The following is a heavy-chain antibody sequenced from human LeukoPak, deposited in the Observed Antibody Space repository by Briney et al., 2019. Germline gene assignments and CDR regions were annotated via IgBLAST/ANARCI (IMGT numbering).Heavy chain of an antibody. CDR1: GGSISSYY. J-gene: IGHJ1*01. V-gene: IGHV4-59*01. CDR2: IYYSGST. Sequence: SETLSLTCTVSGGSISSYYWSWIRQPPGKGLEWIGYIYYSGSTNYNPSLKSRVTISVDTSKNQFSLKLSSVTAAGTAVYYCARGRIAAAGTEYFQHWGQGTLVTVSS. CDR3: ARGRIAAAGTEYFQH. D-gene: IGHD6-13*01.